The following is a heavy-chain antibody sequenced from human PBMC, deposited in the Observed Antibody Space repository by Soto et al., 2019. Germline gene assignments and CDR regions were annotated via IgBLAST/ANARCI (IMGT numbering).Heavy chain of an antibody. J-gene: IGHJ4*02. CDR3: AHTMAPRIFDY. Sequence: SGPTLVNPTQTLTVTCTFSGFSLSTSGVAVGWIRQPPGKALEWLALIYWDDDKGYSTSLKSRLTITKDTSKNQVVLTMTNMDPADTATYYCAHTMAPRIFDYWGQGTLVTVSS. CDR1: GFSLSTSGVA. V-gene: IGHV2-5*02. CDR2: IYWDDDK.